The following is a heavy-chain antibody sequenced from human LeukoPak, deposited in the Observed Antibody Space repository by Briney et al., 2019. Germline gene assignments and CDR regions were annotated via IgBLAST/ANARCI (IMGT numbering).Heavy chain of an antibody. CDR1: GFTFSIYA. J-gene: IGHJ3*01. D-gene: IGHD3-22*01. V-gene: IGHV3-23*01. CDR3: AKDHSNDSRGYYFTNDSFDL. Sequence: PGGSLRLSCAASGFTFSIYAMTWVRQAPGKGLEWVSAISGSGGNIYYADSVKGRFTISRDNTTNTLYLQMNSLRAEVRAVYYCAKDHSNDSRGYYFTNDSFDLSGQGTMVTVAS. CDR2: ISGSGGNI.